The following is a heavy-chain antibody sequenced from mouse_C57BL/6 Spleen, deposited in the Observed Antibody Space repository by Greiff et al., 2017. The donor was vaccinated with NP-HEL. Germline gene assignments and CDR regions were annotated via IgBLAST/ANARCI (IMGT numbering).Heavy chain of an antibody. Sequence: EVQLVESEGGLVQPGSSMKLSCTASGFTFSDYYMAWVRQVPEKGLEWVANINYDGSSTYYLDSLKSRFIISRDNAKNILYLQMSSLKSEDTATYYCARTIPYYYGSSDYYAMDYWGQGTSVTVSS. CDR2: INYDGSST. CDR3: ARTIPYYYGSSDYYAMDY. D-gene: IGHD1-1*01. CDR1: GFTFSDYY. J-gene: IGHJ4*01. V-gene: IGHV5-16*01.